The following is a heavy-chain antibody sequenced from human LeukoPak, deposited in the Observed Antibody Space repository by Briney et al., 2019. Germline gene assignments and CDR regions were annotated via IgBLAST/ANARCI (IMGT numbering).Heavy chain of an antibody. Sequence: ASVKVSCKASGYTFTSYDISWVRQAPGQGLEWMGWISAYNGNTNYAQKLQGRVTMTTDTSTSTAYMELRSLRSDDTAVYYCARVTYYYDSSGHNWFDPWGQGTLVTVSS. CDR3: ARVTYYYDSSGHNWFDP. CDR2: ISAYNGNT. V-gene: IGHV1-18*01. J-gene: IGHJ5*02. CDR1: GYTFTSYD. D-gene: IGHD3-22*01.